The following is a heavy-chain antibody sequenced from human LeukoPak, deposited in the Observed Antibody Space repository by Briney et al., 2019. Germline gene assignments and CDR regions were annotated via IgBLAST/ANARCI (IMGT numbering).Heavy chain of an antibody. CDR1: GFTFSSYS. D-gene: IGHD3-22*01. CDR2: ISSSSSTI. CDR3: ARDAPGNLVVHPGWDY. J-gene: IGHJ4*02. V-gene: IGHV3-48*04. Sequence: PGGSLRLSCAASGFTFSSYSMNWVRQAPGKGLEWASYISSSSSTIYYADSVKGRFTISRDNAKNSLYLQMNSLRAEDTAVYYCARDAPGNLVVHPGWDYWGQGTLVTVSS.